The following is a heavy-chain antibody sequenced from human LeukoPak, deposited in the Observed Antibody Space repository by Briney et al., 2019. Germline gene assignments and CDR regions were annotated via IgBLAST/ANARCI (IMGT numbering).Heavy chain of an antibody. CDR3: ARTGMVGAADY. D-gene: IGHD2-15*01. J-gene: IGHJ4*02. CDR2: INYSGNT. Sequence: PSETLSLTCTVSGGSISTSDYNWGCIRQPPGKGLEWIGSINYSGNTYYNPSLKSRVTISVGTSKNQFSLKLSSVTAADTAVYYCARTGMVGAADYWGQGTLVTVSS. V-gene: IGHV4-39*01. CDR1: GGSISTSDYN.